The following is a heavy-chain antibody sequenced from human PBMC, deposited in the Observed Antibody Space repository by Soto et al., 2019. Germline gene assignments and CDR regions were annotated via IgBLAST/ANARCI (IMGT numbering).Heavy chain of an antibody. CDR2: INAGNGDT. J-gene: IGHJ4*02. Sequence: QVQLVQSGAEVKKPGASVKVSCKASGYTFTSYAMHWVRQAPGQRLEWMGWINAGNGDTKYSQKVQGRVIITRDTSVSTAYMEVSSLRSEDTAVYYCTNSTSIFGASDYWGQGTLVTVSS. D-gene: IGHD3-3*02. CDR3: TNSTSIFGASDY. CDR1: GYTFTSYA. V-gene: IGHV1-3*01.